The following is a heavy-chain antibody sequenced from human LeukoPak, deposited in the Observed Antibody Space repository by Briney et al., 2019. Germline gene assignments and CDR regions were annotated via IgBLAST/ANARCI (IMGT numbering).Heavy chain of an antibody. CDR1: GGSISSSSYY. CDR2: IYYSGST. D-gene: IGHD3-9*01. V-gene: IGHV4-39*01. Sequence: SETLSLTCTVSGGSISSSSYYWGWIRQPPGKGLEWIGSIYYSGSTYYNPSLKSRGTISVDTSKNQFSLKLSSVTAADTAVYYCARRDYDILTGYYTVFDYWSQGTLVTVSS. CDR3: ARRDYDILTGYYTVFDY. J-gene: IGHJ4*02.